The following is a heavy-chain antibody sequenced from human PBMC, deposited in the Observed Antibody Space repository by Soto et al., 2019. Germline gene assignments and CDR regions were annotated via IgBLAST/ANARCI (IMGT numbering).Heavy chain of an antibody. J-gene: IGHJ4*02. V-gene: IGHV1-69*06. D-gene: IGHD2-15*01. CDR1: GGTFSSYA. CDR2: FIPIFGTA. Sequence: QVQLVQSGAEVKKPGSSVKVSCKASGGTFSSYALSWVRQAPGQGLEWMGGFIPIFGTANYAQKFQGRVTITADKSTSTAYMELSSLRSEDTAVYYCASKPPSSHGGNWLFDYWGQGTLVTVSS. CDR3: ASKPPSSHGGNWLFDY.